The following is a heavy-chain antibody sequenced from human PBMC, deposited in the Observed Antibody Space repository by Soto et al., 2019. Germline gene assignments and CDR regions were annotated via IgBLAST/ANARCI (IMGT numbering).Heavy chain of an antibody. CDR2: IDGNDEK. J-gene: IGHJ4*02. CDR1: GFSLSTNVVA. Sequence: QITLKESGPTLMKPTQTLTLTCSFSGFSLSTNVVAVGWIRQPPEKALEWLALIDGNDEKPYSPSLKSRLTITKDTSKNHVVLAMTNVDPGDTATYYCAPWSMIRGGFDAWGQGTLVTVSS. D-gene: IGHD3-10*01. V-gene: IGHV2-5*01. CDR3: APWSMIRGGFDA.